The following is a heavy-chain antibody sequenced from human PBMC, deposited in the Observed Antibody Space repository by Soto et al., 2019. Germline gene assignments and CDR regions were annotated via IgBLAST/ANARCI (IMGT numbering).Heavy chain of an antibody. Sequence: EVQLVESGGGLVKPGGSLRLSCAASGFTFSNAWMSWVRQAPGKGLEWVGRIKSRADGGTADHAAPVKGRFAISRDVSKNTLYLQMNSLKTEDTAVYYCATLGGNLGAFDYWGQGTLVTVSS. CDR2: IKSRADGGTA. CDR3: ATLGGNLGAFDY. V-gene: IGHV3-15*01. J-gene: IGHJ4*02. D-gene: IGHD3-16*01. CDR1: GFTFSNAW.